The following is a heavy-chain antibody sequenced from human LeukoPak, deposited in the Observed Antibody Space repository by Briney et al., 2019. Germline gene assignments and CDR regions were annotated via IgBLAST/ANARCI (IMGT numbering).Heavy chain of an antibody. CDR1: GYTFTDYY. CDR2: LNPNSGDT. D-gene: IGHD5-24*01. J-gene: IGHJ4*02. Sequence: GASVTVSCKASGYTFTDYYMHWVRQAPAQGLQWMGWLNPNSGDTNYAQKFQGRVSMTSDTSIRTAYMDLSDLRSDDTAVYYCARGRNIEMTTMSGGSDYWGQGTLVTVSS. CDR3: ARGRNIEMTTMSGGSDY. V-gene: IGHV1-2*02.